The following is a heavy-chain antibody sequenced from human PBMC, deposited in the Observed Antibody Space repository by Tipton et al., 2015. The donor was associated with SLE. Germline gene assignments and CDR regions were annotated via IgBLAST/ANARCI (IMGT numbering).Heavy chain of an antibody. CDR3: ARHGPIKYYYYYGLDV. CDR2: FNHTGSP. D-gene: IGHD5-12*01. CDR1: RGSFSGYS. V-gene: IGHV4-34*01. J-gene: IGHJ6*02. Sequence: TLSLTCAVYRGSFSGYSWTWIRQSPGRGLEWIGEFNHTGSPNYNPSLKSRATISVDTPKNQFSLKLSSVTAADTAVYYCARHGPIKYYYYYGLDVWGQGTTVTVSS.